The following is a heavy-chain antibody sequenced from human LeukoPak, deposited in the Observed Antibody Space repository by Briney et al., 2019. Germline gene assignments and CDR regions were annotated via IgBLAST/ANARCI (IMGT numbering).Heavy chain of an antibody. Sequence: ASVKVSCKASGYTFTSYYMHWVRQAPGQGLEWMGIINPSGGSTSYAQKFQGRVTMTRDTSTSTVYMELSSLRSEDTAVYYCARDFGRIVVVPAAMRGWFGPWGQGTLVTVSS. V-gene: IGHV1-46*01. CDR2: INPSGGST. D-gene: IGHD2-2*01. CDR1: GYTFTSYY. CDR3: ARDFGRIVVVPAAMRGWFGP. J-gene: IGHJ5*02.